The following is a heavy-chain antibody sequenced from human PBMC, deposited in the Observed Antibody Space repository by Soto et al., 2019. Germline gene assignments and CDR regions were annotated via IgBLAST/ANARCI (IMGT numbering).Heavy chain of an antibody. CDR1: GFSFDEYS. CDR2: INSDGDNT. Sequence: PGGSLRLSCAASGFSFDEYSMHWVRQAPGKGLEWVSLINSDGDNTYYADSVEGRFTISRDNSKNSLYLHMSSLRIGDTAFYYFVKVLTQSSWNDGFESWGQGTLVTVSS. J-gene: IGHJ4*02. CDR3: VKVLTQSSWNDGFES. D-gene: IGHD1-1*01. V-gene: IGHV3-43*01.